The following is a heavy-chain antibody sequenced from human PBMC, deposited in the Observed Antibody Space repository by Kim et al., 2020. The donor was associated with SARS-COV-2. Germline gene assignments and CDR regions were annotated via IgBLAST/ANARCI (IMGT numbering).Heavy chain of an antibody. D-gene: IGHD1-1*01. Sequence: GGSLRLSCAASEFSFSNYDMHWVRQPPGKGLEWVTYLSPDGTKKTYADSVKGRFTISRDNSKNTVYLEMNSLRAEDTAVYFCARPWGPGTPWSWFDPCG. V-gene: IGHV3-30-3*01. CDR1: EFSFSNYD. CDR2: LSPDGTKK. J-gene: IGHJ5*02. CDR3: ARPWGPGTPWSWFDP.